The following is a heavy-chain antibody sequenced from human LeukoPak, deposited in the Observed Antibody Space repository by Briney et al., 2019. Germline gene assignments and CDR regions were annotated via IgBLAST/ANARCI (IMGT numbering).Heavy chain of an antibody. CDR1: GGTFSSYA. CDR3: GRGGGGGEYYFDY. CDR2: IIPILGTA. V-gene: IGHV1-69*06. Sequence: SVKVSCKASGGTFSSYAISWVRQAPGQGLEWMGGIIPILGTANYAQKFQGRVTITADKSTSTAYMELSSLRSEDTAVYYCGRGGGGGEYYFDYWGQGTLVTVSS. D-gene: IGHD2-21*01. J-gene: IGHJ4*02.